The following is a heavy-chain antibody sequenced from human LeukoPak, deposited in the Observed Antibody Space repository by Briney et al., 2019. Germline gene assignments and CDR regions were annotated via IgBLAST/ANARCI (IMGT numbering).Heavy chain of an antibody. CDR2: ISSNGGST. J-gene: IGHJ3*02. D-gene: IGHD6-19*01. CDR1: GFTFSSYA. CDR3: AREYSSGWHDAFDI. V-gene: IGHV3-64*01. Sequence: SGGSLRLSCAASGFTFSSYAMHWVRQAPGKGLEYLSAISSNGGSTYYANSVKGRFTISRDNSKNTLYLQMGSLRAEDMAVYYCAREYSSGWHDAFDIWGQGTMVTVSS.